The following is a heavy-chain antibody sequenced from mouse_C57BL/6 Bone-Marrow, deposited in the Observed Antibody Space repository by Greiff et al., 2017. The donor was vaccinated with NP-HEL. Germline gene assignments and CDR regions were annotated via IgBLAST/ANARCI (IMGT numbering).Heavy chain of an antibody. CDR1: GYTFTSYW. Sequence: QVHVKQPGAELVKPGASVKLSCKASGYTFTSYWMHWVKQRPGQGLEWIGMIHPNSGSTNYNEKFKSKATLTVDKSSSTAYMQLSSLTSEDSAVYYCALRVLHYYGSSPSYWGQGTTLTVSS. D-gene: IGHD1-1*01. CDR2: IHPNSGST. J-gene: IGHJ2*01. CDR3: ALRVLHYYGSSPSY. V-gene: IGHV1-64*01.